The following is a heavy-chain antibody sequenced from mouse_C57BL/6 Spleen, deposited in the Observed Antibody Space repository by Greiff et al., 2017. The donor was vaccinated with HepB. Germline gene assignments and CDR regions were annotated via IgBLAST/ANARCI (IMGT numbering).Heavy chain of an antibody. D-gene: IGHD2-5*01. Sequence: VKLVESGPGLVAPSQSLSITCTVSGFSLTSYAISWVRQPPGKGLEWLGVIWTGGGTNYNSALKSRLSISKDNSKSQVFLKMNSLQTDDTARYYCARNGPYYSNLYFDYWGQGTTLTVSS. CDR2: IWTGGGT. CDR1: GFSLTSYA. V-gene: IGHV2-9-1*01. J-gene: IGHJ2*01. CDR3: ARNGPYYSNLYFDY.